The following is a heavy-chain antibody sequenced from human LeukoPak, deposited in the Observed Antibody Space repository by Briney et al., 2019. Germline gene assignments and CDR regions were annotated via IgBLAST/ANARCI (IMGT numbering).Heavy chain of an antibody. J-gene: IGHJ4*02. CDR3: AKVRTLYYYDSSGYLDY. CDR1: GFTFSSYA. D-gene: IGHD3-22*01. Sequence: GGSLRLFCAASGFTFSSYAMSWVRQAPGKGLEWVSAISGSGGSTYYADSVKGRFTISGDNSKNTLYLQMNSLRAEDTAVYYCAKVRTLYYYDSSGYLDYWGQGTLVTVSS. CDR2: ISGSGGST. V-gene: IGHV3-23*01.